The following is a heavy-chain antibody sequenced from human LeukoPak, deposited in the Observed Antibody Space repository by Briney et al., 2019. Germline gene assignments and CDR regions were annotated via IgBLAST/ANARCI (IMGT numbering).Heavy chain of an antibody. J-gene: IGHJ4*02. CDR3: AKVAYSTSADY. V-gene: IGHV3-43*02. D-gene: IGHD6-13*01. CDR1: GFTLDDHA. Sequence: GGSLRLSCAVSGFTLDDHAVHWVREPPGRGLEWGSIICKDSGYTYYAAPETGRSTISRDNSKNSLYLQMNSLRTEDTALYYCAKVAYSTSADYWGQGTLVTVSS. CDR2: ICKDSGYT.